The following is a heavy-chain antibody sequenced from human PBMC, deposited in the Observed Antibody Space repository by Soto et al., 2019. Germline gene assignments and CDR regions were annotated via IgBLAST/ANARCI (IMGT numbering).Heavy chain of an antibody. V-gene: IGHV4-4*02. CDR2: IYRTGST. CDR3: ASRDPGTSVDY. J-gene: IGHJ4*02. D-gene: IGHD1-7*01. Sequence: QVQLQESGPGLVKLSGTLSLTCAVSCGSFTSNNWWTWVRQPPGQGLEWIGEIYRTGSTNYNPSLKSRVTISLDKSENQYSLKVTSLTAADTAVYYCASRDPGTSVDYWGQGTLVTVSS. CDR1: CGSFTSNNW.